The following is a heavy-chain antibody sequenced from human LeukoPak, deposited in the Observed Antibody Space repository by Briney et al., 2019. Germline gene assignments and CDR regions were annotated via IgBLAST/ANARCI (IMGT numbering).Heavy chain of an antibody. J-gene: IGHJ5*02. D-gene: IGHD3-16*01. CDR2: MYYGGST. CDR1: GGSISSYQ. V-gene: IGHV4-59*12. CDR3: ARGDYYDGGGRNWFDP. Sequence: SETLSLTCTVSGGSISSYQWSWIRQPPGKGLEWVGYMYYGGSTNYNPSLKSRVTISVDTSKNQFSLRLSSVTAADTAVYYCARGDYYDGGGRNWFDPWGQGTLVTVSS.